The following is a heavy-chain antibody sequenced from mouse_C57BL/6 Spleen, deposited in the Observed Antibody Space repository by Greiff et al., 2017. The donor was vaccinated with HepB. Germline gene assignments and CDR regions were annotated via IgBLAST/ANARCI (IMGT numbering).Heavy chain of an antibody. D-gene: IGHD2-3*01. CDR1: GYTFTSYW. V-gene: IGHV1-72*01. Sequence: QVQLKQPGAELVKPGASVKLSCKASGYTFTSYWMHWVKQRPGRGLEWIGRIDPNSGGTKYNEKFKSKATLPVDKPSSTAYMQLSSLTSEDSAVYYCAREDGYPLFAYWGQGTLVTVSA. J-gene: IGHJ3*01. CDR3: AREDGYPLFAY. CDR2: IDPNSGGT.